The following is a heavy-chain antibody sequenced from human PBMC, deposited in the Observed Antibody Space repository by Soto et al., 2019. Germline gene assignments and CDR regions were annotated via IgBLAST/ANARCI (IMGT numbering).Heavy chain of an antibody. V-gene: IGHV4-4*07. CDR1: GGSMSKFY. Sequence: QVQVQESGPGLVKPSETLSLTCSVSGGSMSKFYWSWIRKTAGKGLEWMGRVYATGTSDYNPSLRRRIAMSVDISKKTLSLRLRSVTAADTGVYYCVRDGSKTLRDCFDPWGQGILVTVSS. J-gene: IGHJ5*02. CDR3: VRDGSKTLRDCFDP. D-gene: IGHD4-17*01. CDR2: VYATGTS.